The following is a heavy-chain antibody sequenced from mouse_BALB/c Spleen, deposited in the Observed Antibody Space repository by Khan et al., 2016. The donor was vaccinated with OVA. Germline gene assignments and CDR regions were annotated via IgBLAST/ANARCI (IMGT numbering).Heavy chain of an antibody. Sequence: VQLQQSGPELVKPGASVKMSCKASGYTFTNYVIPWVKQRPGQGLEWIGDIYPGSDNAYYNERFKGKATLTADKSSNTTHMQLSSLTSEESAVYCCAGEDGYDVYFDYWGQGTTLTVSS. CDR3: AGEDGYDVYFDY. J-gene: IGHJ2*01. CDR2: IYPGSDNA. CDR1: GYTFTNYV. D-gene: IGHD2-2*01. V-gene: IGHV1-77*01.